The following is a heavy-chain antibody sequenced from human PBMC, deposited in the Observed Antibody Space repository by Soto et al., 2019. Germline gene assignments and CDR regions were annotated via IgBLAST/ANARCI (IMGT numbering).Heavy chain of an antibody. D-gene: IGHD1-26*01. CDR2: INYSGSS. Sequence: KSSETLSLTCTVSGGSISSYYWSWIRQPPGKGLEWIGYINYSGSSNYNPSLKSRVALSLDTSKNQFSLKLTSVTAADTAVYYCARPYSGAYWATFDIRGQGTMVTVSS. J-gene: IGHJ3*02. CDR1: GGSISSYY. CDR3: ARPYSGAYWATFDI. V-gene: IGHV4-59*01.